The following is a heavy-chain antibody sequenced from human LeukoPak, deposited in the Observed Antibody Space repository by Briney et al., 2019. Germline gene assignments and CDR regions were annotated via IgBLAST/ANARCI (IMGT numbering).Heavy chain of an antibody. V-gene: IGHV1-18*01. J-gene: IGHJ3*02. CDR2: ISGYNGNT. Sequence: ASVKVSCKASGYTFTSYGISWVRQAPGQGLEWMGWISGYNGNTNYAQKFRGRVTMTTDTSTSTVYMELRSLRSDDTAVYYCARARDWDDAFDIWGQGTMVTVSS. D-gene: IGHD3-9*01. CDR3: ARARDWDDAFDI. CDR1: GYTFTSYG.